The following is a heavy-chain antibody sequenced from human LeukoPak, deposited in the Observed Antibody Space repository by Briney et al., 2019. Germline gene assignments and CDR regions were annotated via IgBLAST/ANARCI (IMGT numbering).Heavy chain of an antibody. J-gene: IGHJ5*02. V-gene: IGHV1-2*02. CDR1: GYTFTRYY. CDR2: INPNNGDT. CDR3: ARDQVMGNTSYNWFEP. Sequence: ASVKVSCKASGYTFTRYYMHWVRQAPGQGLEWKGWINPNNGDTKYAQKFQGRVTITTDTSISTAYIELSRLKSDDTAVYYCARDQVMGNTSYNWFEPWGQGTQVTVSS. D-gene: IGHD2-8*01.